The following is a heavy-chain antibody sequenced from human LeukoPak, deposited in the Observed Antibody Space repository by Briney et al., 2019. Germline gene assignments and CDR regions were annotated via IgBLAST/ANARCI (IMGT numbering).Heavy chain of an antibody. CDR2: IYYSGST. Sequence: SETLSLTCTVSGGSISSYYWSWIQQPPGKGLEWIGYIYYSGSTNYNPSLKSRVTISVDTSKNQFSLKLSSVTAADTAVYYCARTVDDAFDIWGQGTMVTASS. D-gene: IGHD4-23*01. CDR3: ARTVDDAFDI. J-gene: IGHJ3*02. V-gene: IGHV4-59*01. CDR1: GGSISSYY.